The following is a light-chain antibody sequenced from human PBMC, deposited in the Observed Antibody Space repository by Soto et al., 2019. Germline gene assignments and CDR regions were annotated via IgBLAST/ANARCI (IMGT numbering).Light chain of an antibody. J-gene: IGKJ4*02. CDR2: DAS. CDR1: QSVSSY. V-gene: IGKV3-11*01. Sequence: EIVLTQSPATLSLSPGERATLSCRASQSVSSYLAWYQQKPGQAPRLLIYDASNRATGIPARFSGSGSGTDFTLTISSLEAEDFAVYYCRQRSKWPSFGGGTKVEIK. CDR3: RQRSKWPS.